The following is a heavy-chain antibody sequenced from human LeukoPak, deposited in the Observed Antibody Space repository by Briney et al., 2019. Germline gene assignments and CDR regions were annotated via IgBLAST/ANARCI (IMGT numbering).Heavy chain of an antibody. D-gene: IGHD3-3*01. V-gene: IGHV3-30*18. Sequence: GGSLRLSCAASGFTLSGVDLHWVRQAPGKGLEWVAFISYDGNNEYYADSVKGRFAISRDNSKNTLYLQMNSPRVEDTAVCYCAKAGGLRSHPLDPWGQGTLVTVSS. CDR1: GFTLSGVD. CDR3: AKAGGLRSHPLDP. CDR2: ISYDGNNE. J-gene: IGHJ5*02.